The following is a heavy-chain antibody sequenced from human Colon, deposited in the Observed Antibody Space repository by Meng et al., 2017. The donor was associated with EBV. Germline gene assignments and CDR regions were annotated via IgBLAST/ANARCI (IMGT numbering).Heavy chain of an antibody. Sequence: VHLQQSGAVPLKPSATLSRTCAGFGGSFSGNFWTWIRQSPGEGLEWIGEIHHSGSTKYNPSLKNRVSISLDTSKKQFSLQLTSVTAADTAVYFCARDPAQEDFDTSGYMYDSWGPGTLVTVSS. CDR2: IHHSGST. CDR3: ARDPAQEDFDTSGYMYDS. J-gene: IGHJ5*01. CDR1: GGSFSGNF. D-gene: IGHD3-22*01. V-gene: IGHV4-34*02.